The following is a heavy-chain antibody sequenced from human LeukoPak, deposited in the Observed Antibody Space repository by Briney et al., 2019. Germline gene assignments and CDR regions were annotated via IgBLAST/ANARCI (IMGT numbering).Heavy chain of an antibody. J-gene: IGHJ6*03. CDR2: ISSSSSYI. CDR3: ARDLAVAGTDGYYYYYMDV. D-gene: IGHD6-19*01. V-gene: IGHV3-21*01. Sequence: PGGSLRLSCAASGFTFSSYSMNWVRQAPGKGLEWVSSISSSSSYIYYADSVKGRFTISRDNAKSSLYLQMNSLRAEDTAVYYCARDLAVAGTDGYYYYYMDVWGKGTTVAVSS. CDR1: GFTFSSYS.